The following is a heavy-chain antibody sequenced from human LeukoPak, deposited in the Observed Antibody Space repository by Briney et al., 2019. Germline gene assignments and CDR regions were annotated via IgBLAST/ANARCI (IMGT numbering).Heavy chain of an antibody. CDR3: AWMGSVWY. J-gene: IGHJ4*02. V-gene: IGHV3-9*01. Sequence: GGSLRLSCAASGFTFDDYAMHWVRQAPGKGLEWVSGISWNSGSIGYADSVKGRFTISRDNAKNSLYLQMNSLRAEDTALYYCAWMGSVWYWGQGTLVTVSS. CDR2: ISWNSGSI. D-gene: IGHD6-19*01. CDR1: GFTFDDYA.